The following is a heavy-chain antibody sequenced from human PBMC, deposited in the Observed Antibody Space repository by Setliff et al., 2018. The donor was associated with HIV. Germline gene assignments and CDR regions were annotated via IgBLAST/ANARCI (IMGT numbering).Heavy chain of an antibody. D-gene: IGHD1-26*01. CDR1: GCTFTSYY. Sequence: ASVKVSCKASGCTFTSYYIHWVRQAPGQGLEWMGIIYPNEDRTTYAREFQGRVTMTRDTSTSTVYMELSSLRSEDTAVYYCAREPSGSGHYFYFDYWGQGTLVTVSS. CDR3: AREPSGSGHYFYFDY. V-gene: IGHV1-46*01. J-gene: IGHJ4*02. CDR2: IYPNEDRT.